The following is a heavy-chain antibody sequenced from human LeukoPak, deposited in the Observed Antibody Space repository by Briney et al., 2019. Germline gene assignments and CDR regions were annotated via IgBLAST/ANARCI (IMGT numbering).Heavy chain of an antibody. Sequence: ASVKVSCKASGYTFTGYYVHWVRQAPGQGLEWMGWISAYNGNTNYAQKLQGRVTMTTDTSTSTAYMELRSLRSDDTAVYYCARRSLRYSSGENWFDPWGQGTLVTVSS. D-gene: IGHD6-19*01. CDR2: ISAYNGNT. J-gene: IGHJ5*02. V-gene: IGHV1-18*04. CDR1: GYTFTGYY. CDR3: ARRSLRYSSGENWFDP.